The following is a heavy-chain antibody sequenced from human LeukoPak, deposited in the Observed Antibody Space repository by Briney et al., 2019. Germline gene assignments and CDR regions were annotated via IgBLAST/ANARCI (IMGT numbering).Heavy chain of an antibody. Sequence: ASVKVSCKASGYTFTSYGISWVRQAPGQGLEWMGWISAYNGNTNYAQKLQGRVTMTTDTSTSTAYMELRSLRSDDTAVYYCARPYSSSSPYYFDYWGQGTLVTVSS. J-gene: IGHJ4*02. V-gene: IGHV1-18*01. CDR3: ARPYSSSSPYYFDY. CDR2: ISAYNGNT. D-gene: IGHD6-6*01. CDR1: GYTFTSYG.